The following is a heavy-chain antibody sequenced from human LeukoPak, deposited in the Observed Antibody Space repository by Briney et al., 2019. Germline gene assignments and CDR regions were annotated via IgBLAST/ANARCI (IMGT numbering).Heavy chain of an antibody. CDR2: VRNKANGQTT. CDR1: GHIFRDWE. J-gene: IGHJ4*02. D-gene: IGHD4-11*01. Sequence: GSPRPPLAAPGHIFRDWEINLGRQVPGKGPEWGGRVRNKANGQTTEYAASVKGRFIISRDDSKNSAYLQMNSLKTEDTAVYYCGRSNSNGNQVFDYWGQGTMAIVSS. CDR3: GRSNSNGNQVFDY. V-gene: IGHV3-72*01.